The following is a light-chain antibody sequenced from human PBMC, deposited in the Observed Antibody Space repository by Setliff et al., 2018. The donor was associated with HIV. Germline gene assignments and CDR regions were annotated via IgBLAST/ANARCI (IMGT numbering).Light chain of an antibody. Sequence: QSVLTQPPSASGSPGQSVTISCTGTSSDVGRYNFVSWYQQHPGKAPKLMIYEASKRPSGVPDRFSGSKSDNTASLTVSGLQAEDEADYYCSSYAGNNNYVFGTGTKVTVL. CDR1: SSDVGRYNF. V-gene: IGLV2-8*01. CDR3: SSYAGNNNYV. J-gene: IGLJ1*01. CDR2: EAS.